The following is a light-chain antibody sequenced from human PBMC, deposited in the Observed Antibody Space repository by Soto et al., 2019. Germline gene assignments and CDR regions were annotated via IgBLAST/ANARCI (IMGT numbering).Light chain of an antibody. CDR2: DVS. J-gene: IGLJ2*01. Sequence: QAVVTQPASVSGSPGQWITISCTRASSDVGDYNHVSWYQQHPGKAPKLMIYDVSHRPSGVSNRFSGSKSGNTASLTISGLQAEDEADYYCSSYTTSSTLFGGGTQLTVL. CDR3: SSYTTSSTL. V-gene: IGLV2-14*01. CDR1: SSDVGDYNH.